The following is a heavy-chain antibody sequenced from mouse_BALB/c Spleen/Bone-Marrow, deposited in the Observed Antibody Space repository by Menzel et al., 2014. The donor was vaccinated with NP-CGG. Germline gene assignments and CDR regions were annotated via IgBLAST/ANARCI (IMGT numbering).Heavy chain of an antibody. CDR1: GFYIKDTY. Sequence: VHLQQSGSELVKPGLSVKFSCTASGFYIKDTYMHWVKQRPEQGLEWIGRIDPANGNTKYDPNFQGKATITADTSSNTAYLQLSSLTSEDTAVYYCATMITEWWLDVWGTGTTVTVSS. V-gene: IGHV14-3*02. CDR2: IDPANGNT. D-gene: IGHD2-4*01. CDR3: ATMITEWWLDV. J-gene: IGHJ1*03.